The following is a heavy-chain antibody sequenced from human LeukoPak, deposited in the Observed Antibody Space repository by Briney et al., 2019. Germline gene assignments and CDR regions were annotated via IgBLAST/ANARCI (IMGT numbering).Heavy chain of an antibody. V-gene: IGHV1-69*13. CDR3: ARGTAGGSSTHGSDI. J-gene: IGHJ3*02. CDR2: IIPIFGTA. Sequence: ASVKVSCKASGGTFSSYAISWVRQAPGQGLEWMGGIIPIFGTANYAQKFQGRVTITADESTSTAYMELSSLRSEDTAVYYCARGTAGGSSTHGSDIWGQGTMVTVSS. D-gene: IGHD2-2*01. CDR1: GGTFSSYA.